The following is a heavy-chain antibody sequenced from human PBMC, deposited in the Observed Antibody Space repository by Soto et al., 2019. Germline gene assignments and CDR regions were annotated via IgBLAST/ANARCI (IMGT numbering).Heavy chain of an antibody. Sequence: EVQLLESGGGLVQPGGSLRLSCAASGFTFSSYAMSWVRQAPGKGLEWVSGISGSGGTTYYADSVKGRFTFSRDNSKNTLYLQMNSLRAADTAVYYCSTTANGWFSAFDIWGQGTMVTVSS. CDR2: ISGSGGTT. J-gene: IGHJ3*02. V-gene: IGHV3-23*01. CDR1: GFTFSSYA. D-gene: IGHD6-19*01. CDR3: STTANGWFSAFDI.